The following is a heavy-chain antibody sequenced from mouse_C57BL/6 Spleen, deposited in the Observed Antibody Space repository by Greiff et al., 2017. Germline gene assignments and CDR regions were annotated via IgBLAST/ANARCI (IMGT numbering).Heavy chain of an antibody. CDR3: ARKKDYGYDLDYAMEY. J-gene: IGHJ4*01. Sequence: QVQLQQSGAELARPGASVKLSCKASGYTFTSSGISWVKQRTGQGLEWIGAFYPRSGNTYYNEKFKGKATLTADKSSSTAYMELRSLTSEDSAVYFGARKKDYGYDLDYAMEYWGQGTSVTVSS. CDR2: FYPRSGNT. V-gene: IGHV1-81*01. D-gene: IGHD2-2*01. CDR1: GYTFTSSG.